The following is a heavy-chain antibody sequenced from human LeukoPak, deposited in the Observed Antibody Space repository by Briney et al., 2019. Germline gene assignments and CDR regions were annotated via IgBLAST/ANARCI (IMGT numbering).Heavy chain of an antibody. Sequence: PGGSLRLSCAASGFTFDDYTMHWVRQAPGKGLEWVSLIRWDGGSTYYADSVKGRFTISRDNSKNSLYLQMNSLRTEDTALYYCAKDRFRYCSGGSCYPFDYWGQGTLVTVSS. V-gene: IGHV3-43*01. D-gene: IGHD2-15*01. J-gene: IGHJ4*02. CDR2: IRWDGGST. CDR3: AKDRFRYCSGGSCYPFDY. CDR1: GFTFDDYT.